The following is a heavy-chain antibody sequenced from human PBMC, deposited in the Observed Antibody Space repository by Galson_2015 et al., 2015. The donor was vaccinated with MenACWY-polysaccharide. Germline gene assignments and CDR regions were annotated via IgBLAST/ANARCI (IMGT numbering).Heavy chain of an antibody. V-gene: IGHV3-7*01. CDR3: ARGHYGMDV. J-gene: IGHJ6*02. Sequence: SLRLSCAASGFKFSNYWMTWVRQAPGKGLEWGANIKKYRSEKHYLDSGKVRFTISRDKALYLPMNSLRAEDTAVYFCARGHYGMDVWAQGTTATVSS. CDR2: IKKYRSEK. CDR1: GFKFSNYW.